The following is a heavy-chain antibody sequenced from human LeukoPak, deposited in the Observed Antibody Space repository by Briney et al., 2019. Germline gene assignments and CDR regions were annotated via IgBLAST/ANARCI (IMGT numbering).Heavy chain of an antibody. Sequence: ASVNVSCKASGYTFTSYYIHWVRQAPGQGLEWMGWISAYNGNTNYAQKLQGRVTMTTDTSTSTAYMELRSLRSDDTAVYYCARDSGTYGSGSLGDYWGQGTLVTVSS. CDR2: ISAYNGNT. D-gene: IGHD3-10*01. CDR3: ARDSGTYGSGSLGDY. J-gene: IGHJ4*02. V-gene: IGHV1-18*04. CDR1: GYTFTSYY.